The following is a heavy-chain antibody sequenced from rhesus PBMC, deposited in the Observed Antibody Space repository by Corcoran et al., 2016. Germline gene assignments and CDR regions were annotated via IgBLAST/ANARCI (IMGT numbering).Heavy chain of an antibody. D-gene: IGHD1-26*01. CDR1: GGSISDSYR. J-gene: IGHJ1*01. V-gene: IGHV4S10*01. CDR3: ARGGITGTTGYFEF. CDR2: IYGSTTST. Sequence: QVQLQESGPGVVKPSETLSLTCAVSGGSISDSYRWSWIGQPPGKGLEWIGYIYGSTTSTNYNPSLKSRVNISKDTAKNQFSLKLSSVTAADTAVYYCARGGITGTTGYFEFWGQGALVTVSS.